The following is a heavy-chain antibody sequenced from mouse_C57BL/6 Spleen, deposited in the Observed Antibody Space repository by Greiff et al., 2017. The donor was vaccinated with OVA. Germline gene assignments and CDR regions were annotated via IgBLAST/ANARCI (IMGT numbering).Heavy chain of an antibody. J-gene: IGHJ4*01. CDR2: ISSGGSYT. V-gene: IGHV5-6*01. D-gene: IGHD2-4*01. CDR1: GFTFSSYG. CDR3: ARLYDYGAMDD. Sequence: EVKLVESGGDLVKPGGSLKLSCAASGFTFSSYGMSWVRQTPDKRLEWVATISSGGSYTYYPDSVKGRFTISRDNAKNTLYLQMSSLKSEDTAMYYCARLYDYGAMDDWGQGTSVTVSS.